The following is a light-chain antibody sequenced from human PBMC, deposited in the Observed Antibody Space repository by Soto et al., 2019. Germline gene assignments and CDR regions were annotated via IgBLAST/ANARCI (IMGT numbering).Light chain of an antibody. CDR1: QRVISSY. CDR2: GAS. J-gene: IGKJ5*01. Sequence: EVVFWHSPLTLSLSPGEVATLSCRASQRVISSYLAWYQQKPGQAPRILIYGASSRATGIPDRFSGSGSGTDFTLTISRLEPADFAVYYCQQYGSSPPITFGQGTRLEIK. V-gene: IGKV3-20*01. CDR3: QQYGSSPPIT.